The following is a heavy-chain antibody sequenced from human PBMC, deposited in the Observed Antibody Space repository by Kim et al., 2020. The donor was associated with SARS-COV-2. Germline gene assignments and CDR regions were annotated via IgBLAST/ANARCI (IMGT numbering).Heavy chain of an antibody. D-gene: IGHD2-21*02. V-gene: IGHV3-48*02. CDR3: ARVGAATAGGIDY. Sequence: YADSGKGRFTVSRDNDKNALLLEMDSLRDEDTAVYYCARVGAATAGGIDYWGQGTLVTVSS. J-gene: IGHJ4*02.